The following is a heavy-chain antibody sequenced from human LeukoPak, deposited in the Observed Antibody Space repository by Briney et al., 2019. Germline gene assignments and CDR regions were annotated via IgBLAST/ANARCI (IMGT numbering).Heavy chain of an antibody. CDR3: ARLSMVRGPT. CDR2: INHSGST. V-gene: IGHV4-34*01. D-gene: IGHD3-10*01. J-gene: IGHJ5*02. CDR1: GFTFSSYW. Sequence: GSLRLSCVASGFTFSSYWMTWIRQPPGKGLEWIGEINHSGSTNYNPSLKSRVTISVDTSKNQFSLKLSSVTAADTAVYYCARLSMVRGPTWGQGTLVTVSS.